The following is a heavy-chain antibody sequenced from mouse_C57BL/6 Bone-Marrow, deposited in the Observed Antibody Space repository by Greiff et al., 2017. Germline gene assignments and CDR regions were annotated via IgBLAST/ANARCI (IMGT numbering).Heavy chain of an antibody. D-gene: IGHD1-1*01. Sequence: VQLQQSGAELAKPGASVKLSCTASGYTFTGYWMHWVKQRPGQGLEWIGYINPSSGYTKYNQKFKDKATLTADKSSSTAYMQLSSLTYEDSAVYYCARVPLPTVVATDWYVDVWVTVTTVTVSS. CDR2: INPSSGYT. CDR3: ARVPLPTVVATDWYVDV. J-gene: IGHJ1*02. V-gene: IGHV1-7*01. CDR1: GYTFTGYW.